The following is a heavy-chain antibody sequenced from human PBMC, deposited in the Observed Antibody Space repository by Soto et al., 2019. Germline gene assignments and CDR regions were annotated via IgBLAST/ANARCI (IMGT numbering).Heavy chain of an antibody. V-gene: IGHV1-18*04. CDR3: AREAGWQRMVPYD. Sequence: QVQLVQSGTEVKKPGASVNVSCKAFGYTFTSYGFSWVRQVPGQGLEWLGSTTAFNGDTQYAQTMKRRLTVTTDTSTTTVHMELRSLTPADTAVYYCAREAGWQRMVPYDWGQGTLVTVS. D-gene: IGHD6-25*01. J-gene: IGHJ4*02. CDR2: TTAFNGDT. CDR1: GYTFTSYG.